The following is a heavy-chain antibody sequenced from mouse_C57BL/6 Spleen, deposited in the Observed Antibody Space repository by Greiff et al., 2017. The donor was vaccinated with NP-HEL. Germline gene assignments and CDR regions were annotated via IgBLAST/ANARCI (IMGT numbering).Heavy chain of an antibody. CDR3: ARRDYDVPMDY. Sequence: QVQLKESGAELVRPGTSVKVSCKASGYAFTNYLIAWVKQRPGQGLEWIGVINPGSGGTNYNEKFKGKATLTADKSSSTAYMQLSSLTSEDSAVYFCARRDYDVPMDYWGQGTSVTVSS. V-gene: IGHV1-54*01. CDR2: INPGSGGT. CDR1: GYAFTNYL. D-gene: IGHD2-4*01. J-gene: IGHJ4*01.